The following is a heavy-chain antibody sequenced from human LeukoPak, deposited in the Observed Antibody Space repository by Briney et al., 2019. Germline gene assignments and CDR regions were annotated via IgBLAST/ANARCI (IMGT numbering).Heavy chain of an antibody. CDR2: IYYSGNT. Sequence: KPSETLSLTCTVSGGSISSYFWIWIRQPPGKGLEWIGYIYYSGNTNSNPSLKSRVTISLDTSKNQFSLKLSSVTAADTAVYYCARAETYYYDDERRPDAFDIWGQGTMVTVSS. CDR3: ARAETYYYDDERRPDAFDI. J-gene: IGHJ3*02. V-gene: IGHV4-59*01. CDR1: GGSISSYF. D-gene: IGHD3-22*01.